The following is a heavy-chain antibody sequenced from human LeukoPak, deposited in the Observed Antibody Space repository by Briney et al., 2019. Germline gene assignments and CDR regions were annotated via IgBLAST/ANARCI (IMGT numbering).Heavy chain of an antibody. CDR3: ARALKWELLQDCFGY. V-gene: IGHV3-30-3*01. CDR2: ISYDGSNK. D-gene: IGHD1-26*01. Sequence: GGSLRLSCAASGFTFSSYAMHWVRQAPGKGLEWVAVISYDGSNKYYADSVKGRFTISRDNAKNSLYLQMNSLRAEDTAVYYCARALKWELLQDCFGYWGQGTLVTVSS. J-gene: IGHJ4*02. CDR1: GFTFSSYA.